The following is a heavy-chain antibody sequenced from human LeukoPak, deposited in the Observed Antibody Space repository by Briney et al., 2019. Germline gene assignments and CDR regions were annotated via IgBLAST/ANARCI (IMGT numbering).Heavy chain of an antibody. D-gene: IGHD2-15*01. Sequence: PGGSLRLSCAASGFTFRSFGIHWVRQAPGKGLEWVGVIWYDGSDQRYADSVKGRFIISRDNSKYTVYLQMNSLRAEDTAVYYCARDSLLGYCSGGSCYRDYYYGMDVWGQGTTVTVSS. CDR1: GFTFRSFG. V-gene: IGHV3-33*01. J-gene: IGHJ6*02. CDR2: IWYDGSDQ. CDR3: ARDSLLGYCSGGSCYRDYYYGMDV.